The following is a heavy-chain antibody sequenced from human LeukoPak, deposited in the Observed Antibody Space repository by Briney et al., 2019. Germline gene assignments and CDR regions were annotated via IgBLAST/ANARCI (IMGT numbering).Heavy chain of an antibody. CDR2: FDPEDGET. CDR1: GYTLTELS. CDR3: ATVGGGGYYYYGMDV. Sequence: ASVKVSCKVSGYTLTELSMHWVRQAPGKGLEWMGGFDPEDGETIYAQKFQGRVTMTEDTSTDTAYIELSSLRSEDTAVYYCATVGGGGYYYYGMDVWGQGTTVTVSS. D-gene: IGHD2-15*01. V-gene: IGHV1-24*01. J-gene: IGHJ6*02.